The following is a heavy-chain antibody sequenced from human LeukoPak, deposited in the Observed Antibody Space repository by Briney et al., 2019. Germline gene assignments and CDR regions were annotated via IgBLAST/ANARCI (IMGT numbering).Heavy chain of an antibody. Sequence: SETLSLTCNVSGDSITSGDYYWGWIRQPPGKGLEWIGYTYYTGSAYYNPSLKSRVTISVDRSKNQFSLKLSSVTAADTAVYYCARAAFDWYFDLWGRGTLVTVSS. CDR3: ARAAFDWYFDL. D-gene: IGHD2-15*01. V-gene: IGHV4-30-4*01. CDR1: GDSITSGDYY. CDR2: TYYTGSA. J-gene: IGHJ2*01.